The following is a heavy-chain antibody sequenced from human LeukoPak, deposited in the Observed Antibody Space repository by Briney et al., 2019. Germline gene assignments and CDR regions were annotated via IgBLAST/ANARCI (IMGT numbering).Heavy chain of an antibody. CDR1: GVTFISYA. V-gene: IGHV3-23*01. CDR3: TWNDVVYFDY. J-gene: IGHJ4*02. D-gene: IGHD1-1*01. Sequence: GGSPRLSSAASGVTFISYAMSGVRRALGKRVEWVSAISDSGGSTYYAGSVKGRFTISRDNSKNTLYLQMNSLRAEDTAVYYCTWNDVVYFDYCGQGTPVTVSS. CDR2: ISDSGGST.